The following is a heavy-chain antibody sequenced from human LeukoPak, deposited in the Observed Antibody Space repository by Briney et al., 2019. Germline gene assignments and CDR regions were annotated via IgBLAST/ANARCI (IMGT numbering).Heavy chain of an antibody. J-gene: IGHJ6*03. CDR2: IRRKAYGGTT. CDR3: TRGDGSPGRHYYYYYMDV. V-gene: IGHV3-49*03. CDR1: GFTFGGYA. D-gene: IGHD2-21*01. Sequence: GVLRLSCTASGFTFGGYAMSWFRQAPGKGLEWVGFIRRKAYGGTTEYAASVKGRFTISRADSKSIAYLQVKRLKTDDTAVYYCTRGDGSPGRHYYYYYMDVWGKGTTVTASS.